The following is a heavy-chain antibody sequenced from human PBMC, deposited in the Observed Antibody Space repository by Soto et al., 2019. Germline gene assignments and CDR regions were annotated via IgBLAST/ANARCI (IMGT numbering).Heavy chain of an antibody. V-gene: IGHV4-31*03. CDR1: GGSISSGGYY. CDR2: IYYSGST. J-gene: IGHJ5*02. D-gene: IGHD2-15*01. CDR3: ASGRTARGEGWFDP. Sequence: QVQLQESGPGLVKPSQTLSLTCTVSGGSISSGGYYWSWIRQPPGKGLEWIGYIYYSGSTYYNPSLKSRVTISVDTSKNQSSLKLSSVTAADTAVYYCASGRTARGEGWFDPWGQGTLVTVSS.